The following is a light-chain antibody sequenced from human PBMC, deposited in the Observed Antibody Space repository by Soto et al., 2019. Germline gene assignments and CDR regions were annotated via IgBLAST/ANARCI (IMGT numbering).Light chain of an antibody. Sequence: DIQMTQSPSSVSASVGDIVTITCRASQGISSWLAWYQQKPGKAPKLLIYDASSLESGVPSRFSGSGSGTEFTLTISSLQPDDFATYYCQQYVTAFRSFGQGTKVDIK. CDR3: QQYVTAFRS. CDR2: DAS. J-gene: IGKJ1*01. CDR1: QGISSW. V-gene: IGKV1-5*01.